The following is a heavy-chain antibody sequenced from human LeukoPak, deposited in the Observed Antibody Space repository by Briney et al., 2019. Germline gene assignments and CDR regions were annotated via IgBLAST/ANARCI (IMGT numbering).Heavy chain of an antibody. CDR3: ARGRVVPAARASSWFDP. D-gene: IGHD2-2*01. J-gene: IGHJ5*02. Sequence: SETLSLTCAVYGGSFSGYYWSWLRQPPGKGLEWIGEINHSGSTNYNPSLKSQVTISVDTSKNQFPLKLSSVTAADTAVYYCARGRVVPAARASSWFDPWGQGTLVTVSS. CDR1: GGSFSGYY. V-gene: IGHV4-34*01. CDR2: INHSGST.